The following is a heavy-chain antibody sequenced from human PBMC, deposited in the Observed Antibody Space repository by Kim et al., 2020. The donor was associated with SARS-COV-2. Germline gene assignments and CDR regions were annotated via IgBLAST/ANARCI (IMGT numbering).Heavy chain of an antibody. CDR2: ISYDGSNK. Sequence: GGSLRFSCAASGFTFSSYGMHWVRQAPGKGLEWVAVISYDGSNKYYADSVKGRFTISRDNSKNTLYLQMNSLRAEDTAVYYCAKDLNDILTGYYPGLDYWGQGTLVTVSS. V-gene: IGHV3-30*18. J-gene: IGHJ4*02. D-gene: IGHD3-9*01. CDR3: AKDLNDILTGYYPGLDY. CDR1: GFTFSSYG.